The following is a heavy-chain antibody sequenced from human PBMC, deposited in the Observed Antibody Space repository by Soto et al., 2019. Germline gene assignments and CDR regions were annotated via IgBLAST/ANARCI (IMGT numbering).Heavy chain of an antibody. Sequence: PGGSLRLSCAASGFTFSSYAMSWVRQAPGKGLEWVSAIGTAGDTYYPGSVKGRFTISRENAKNSLYLQMNSLRAEDTAVYYCAREGAWDPAFDIWGQGTMVTVSS. CDR3: AREGAWDPAFDI. CDR2: IGTAGDT. D-gene: IGHD1-26*01. J-gene: IGHJ3*02. V-gene: IGHV3-13*01. CDR1: GFTFSSYA.